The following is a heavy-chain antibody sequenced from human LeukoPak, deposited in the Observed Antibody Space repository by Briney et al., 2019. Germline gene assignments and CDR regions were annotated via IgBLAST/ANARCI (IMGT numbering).Heavy chain of an antibody. CDR3: ASSGDSSGYYVFGY. Sequence: GGSLRLSCAASGFTFSDYFMTWIRHAPGKGLEWVSYISGSGSNKYYADSVKGRFTISRDNAKNSLYLQMNSLRAEDTAVYYCASSGDSSGYYVFGYWGQGTLVTVSS. V-gene: IGHV3-11*04. CDR1: GFTFSDYF. CDR2: ISGSGSNK. J-gene: IGHJ4*02. D-gene: IGHD3-22*01.